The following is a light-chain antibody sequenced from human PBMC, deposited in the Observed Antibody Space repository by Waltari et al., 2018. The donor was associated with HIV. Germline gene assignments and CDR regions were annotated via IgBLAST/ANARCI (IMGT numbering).Light chain of an antibody. J-gene: IGLJ2*01. V-gene: IGLV2-23*02. CDR2: EVN. Sequence: QSALTQPASVSGSPGQSITISCTGTSSDVGSYNLVSWYQQHPGKAPKLMISEVNKRPSGVSNRFSGSKSGNTASLTISEDEADYYCSSYATAGTYVLFGGGTKLTVL. CDR1: SSDVGSYNL. CDR3: SSYATAGTYVL.